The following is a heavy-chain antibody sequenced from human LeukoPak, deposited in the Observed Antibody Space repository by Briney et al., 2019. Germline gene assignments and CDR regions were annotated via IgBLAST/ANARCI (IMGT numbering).Heavy chain of an antibody. V-gene: IGHV3-53*01. CDR1: GFTVSSNY. J-gene: IGHJ3*02. Sequence: GGSLRLSCAASGFTVSSNYMSWVRQAPGKGLEWVSVTYSGGSTYYADSVKGRFTISRDNSKNTLYLQMNSLRAEDTAVYYCARDRGDGYNGAFDIWGQGTMVTVSS. CDR3: ARDRGDGYNGAFDI. CDR2: TYSGGST. D-gene: IGHD5-24*01.